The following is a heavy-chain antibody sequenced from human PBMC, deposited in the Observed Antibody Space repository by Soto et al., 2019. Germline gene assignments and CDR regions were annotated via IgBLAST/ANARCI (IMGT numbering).Heavy chain of an antibody. J-gene: IGHJ4*02. CDR2: ISSSSSTI. CDR1: GFTFSSHS. V-gene: IGHV3-48*01. Sequence: EVQLVESGGGLVQPGGSLRLSCAASGFTFSSHSMNWVRQAPGKGLEWVSYISSSSSTIYYADSVKGRFTISRDNAKNSLSLQMNSLRAEDTAVYYCARGNPSGYGDCWGQGTLVTVSS. CDR3: ARGNPSGYGDC. D-gene: IGHD5-12*01.